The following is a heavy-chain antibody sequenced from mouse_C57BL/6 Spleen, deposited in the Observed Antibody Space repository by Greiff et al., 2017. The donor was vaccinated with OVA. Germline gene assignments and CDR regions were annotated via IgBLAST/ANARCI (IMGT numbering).Heavy chain of an antibody. D-gene: IGHD1-1*01. CDR2: ISYSGST. V-gene: IGHV3-8*01. Sequence: EVKLEESGPGLAKPSQTLSLTCSVTGYSITSDYWNWIRKFPGNKLEYMGYISYSGSTYYNPSLKSRISITRDTSKNQYYLQLNSVTTEDTATYYCARSGNYYGSSPRYFDVWGTGTTVTVSS. J-gene: IGHJ1*03. CDR1: GYSITSDY. CDR3: ARSGNYYGSSPRYFDV.